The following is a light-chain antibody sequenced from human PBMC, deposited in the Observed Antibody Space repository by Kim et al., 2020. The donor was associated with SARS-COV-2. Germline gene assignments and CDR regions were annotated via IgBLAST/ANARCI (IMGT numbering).Light chain of an antibody. CDR2: GAS. J-gene: IGKJ2*01. CDR1: QSVTSH. V-gene: IGKV3-15*01. CDR3: QQYANWPPYT. Sequence: SPGERVSLSCRASQSVTSHLAWYQQKLGQTPRLLIYGASTRATGIPARFSGSGSGTEFTLTISSLQSEDSAIYYCQQYANWPPYTFGQGTKLEI.